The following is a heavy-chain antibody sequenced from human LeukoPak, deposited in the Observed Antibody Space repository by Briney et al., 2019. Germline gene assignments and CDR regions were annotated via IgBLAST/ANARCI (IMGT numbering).Heavy chain of an antibody. CDR3: AKHYMGSYNNRGLDS. CDR2: IYYSGYT. D-gene: IGHD3-10*01. CDR1: GFTFSSYE. J-gene: IGHJ4*02. V-gene: IGHV4-39*01. Sequence: LRLSCAASGFTFSSYEMNWIRQPPGKGLEWIRTIYYSGYTYYNPSLESRVTISVDTSKNQFSLKLSSVTAADTAVYYCAKHYMGSYNNRGLDSWGQGTLVTVSS.